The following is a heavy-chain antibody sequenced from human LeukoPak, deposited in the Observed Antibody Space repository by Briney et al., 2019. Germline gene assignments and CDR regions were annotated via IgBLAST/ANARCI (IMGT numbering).Heavy chain of an antibody. V-gene: IGHV5-51*01. Sequence: GESLKISCKGSGYSFTSYWIGWVRQMPGKGLEWMGFIYPGDSDTRYSPSFQGQVTFSADKSISTAYLQWSSLKASDTAMYYCARTSGDNDGNALYFDYWGQGTLGTVSS. CDR3: ARTSGDNDGNALYFDY. CDR1: GYSFTSYW. D-gene: IGHD4-23*01. J-gene: IGHJ4*02. CDR2: IYPGDSDT.